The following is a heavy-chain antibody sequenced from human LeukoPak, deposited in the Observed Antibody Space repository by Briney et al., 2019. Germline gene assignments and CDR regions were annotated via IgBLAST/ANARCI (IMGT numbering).Heavy chain of an antibody. Sequence: GGTLRLSCSASGFTFSDYWMSWVRQAPGKGLEWVANIKEDGSKKHHVDSVKGRFTIYRDNSKNSLYLQMNSLRVEDTAVYYCARKFPVDYWGQGTLVTVSS. V-gene: IGHV3-7*01. CDR3: ARKFPVDY. J-gene: IGHJ4*02. CDR2: IKEDGSKK. CDR1: GFTFSDYW.